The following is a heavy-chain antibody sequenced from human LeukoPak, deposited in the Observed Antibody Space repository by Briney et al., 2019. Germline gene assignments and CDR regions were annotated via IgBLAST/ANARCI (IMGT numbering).Heavy chain of an antibody. J-gene: IGHJ4*02. CDR1: GFTFSSYA. CDR2: INDNGSTR. CDR3: ARSWIQLWLGPYYFDY. V-gene: IGHV3-23*01. D-gene: IGHD5-18*01. Sequence: GGSLRLSCGASGFTFSSYAMSWVRQAPGKGLEWVSGINDNGSTRFYAASVKGRFTSSRDNPKNTLYLQMNSLRAEDTAVYYCARSWIQLWLGPYYFDYWGQGTLVTVSS.